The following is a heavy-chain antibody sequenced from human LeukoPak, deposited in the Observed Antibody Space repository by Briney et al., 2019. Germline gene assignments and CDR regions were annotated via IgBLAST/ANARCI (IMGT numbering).Heavy chain of an antibody. CDR3: ARDLEVASALDY. CDR2: INWNGGST. V-gene: IGHV3-20*04. D-gene: IGHD5-12*01. CDR1: RFTFDDYG. Sequence: PGGSLRLSCAASRFTFDDYGMSWVRQAPGKGLEWVSGINWNGGSTGYADSVKGRFTISRDNAKNSLYLQMNSLGAEDTALYYCARDLEVASALDYWGQGTLVTVSS. J-gene: IGHJ4*02.